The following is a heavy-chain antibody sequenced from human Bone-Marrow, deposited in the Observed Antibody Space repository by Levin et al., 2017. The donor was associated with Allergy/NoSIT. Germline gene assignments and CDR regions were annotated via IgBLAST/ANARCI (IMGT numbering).Heavy chain of an antibody. Sequence: ASVKVSCKASGYTFTAYYIHWVRQAPGQGLEWMGRINPNSGATNYAQNFQGRVTMTRDTSISTAYMELSRLRSDDTAVYYCATPDYSSSPGTIDYWGQGTLVTVSS. D-gene: IGHD6-6*01. CDR2: INPNSGAT. CDR1: GYTFTAYY. J-gene: IGHJ4*02. CDR3: ATPDYSSSPGTIDY. V-gene: IGHV1-2*06.